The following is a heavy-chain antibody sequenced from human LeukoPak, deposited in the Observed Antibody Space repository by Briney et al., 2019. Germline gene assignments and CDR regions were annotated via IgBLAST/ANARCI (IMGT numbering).Heavy chain of an antibody. J-gene: IGHJ6*04. CDR1: GGSSRGYY. CDR2: IYHTGST. V-gene: IGHV4-34*01. D-gene: IGHD3-3*01. CDR3: ARDDFGVALGGV. Sequence: QPSETLSLTCSVYGGSSRGYYWSWIRQSPEKGLEWIGQIYHTGSTNYNPSLASRVTISLDISKSQFSLKLTSVTAADTAVYYCARDDFGVALGGVWSIGTTVTVSS.